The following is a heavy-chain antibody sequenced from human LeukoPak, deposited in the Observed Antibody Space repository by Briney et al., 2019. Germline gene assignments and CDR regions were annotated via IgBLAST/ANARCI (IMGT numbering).Heavy chain of an antibody. V-gene: IGHV3-43*02. D-gene: IGHD3-16*01. J-gene: IGHJ4*02. Sequence: GGSLRLSCAASGFTFDDFAMHWLRQAPGKGLEWVSLISGDGGTTYYTDSVKGRFTISRDNSNSSLYLQMNSLRAEDSALYYCAKDRRGGQLWSQTDSWGQGTLVTVSS. CDR3: AKDRRGGQLWSQTDS. CDR1: GFTFDDFA. CDR2: ISGDGGTT.